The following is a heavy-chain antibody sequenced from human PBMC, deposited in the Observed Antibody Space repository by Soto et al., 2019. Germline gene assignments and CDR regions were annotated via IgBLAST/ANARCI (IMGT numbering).Heavy chain of an antibody. J-gene: IGHJ4*02. CDR1: EFTFSSYA. Sequence: GGSLRLSCAASEFTFSSYAMSWVRQAPGKGLEWVSSISGSGVSTYYADSVKGRFTISRDNSKNTLYLQMNSLGAEDRAVYFCAKSIVATIGFDYWGQGTLVTVSS. V-gene: IGHV3-23*01. D-gene: IGHD5-12*01. CDR3: AKSIVATIGFDY. CDR2: ISGSGVST.